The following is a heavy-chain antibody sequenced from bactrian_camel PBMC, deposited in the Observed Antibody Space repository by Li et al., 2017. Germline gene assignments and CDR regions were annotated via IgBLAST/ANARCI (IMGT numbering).Heavy chain of an antibody. CDR1: TYCFSPCD. CDR3: ASANYGDSPMNY. J-gene: IGHJ4*01. Sequence: HVQLVESGGGSVQAGGSLKLSCAFSTYCFSPCDMGWYRQAPGRERELVAVRRSSDMTDYADSVKGRFTMFRDNRKNTLYLQLNSLKTEDMAMYYCASANYGDSPMNYWGQGTQVTVS. V-gene: IGHV3S55*01. CDR2: RRSSDMT. D-gene: IGHD5*01.